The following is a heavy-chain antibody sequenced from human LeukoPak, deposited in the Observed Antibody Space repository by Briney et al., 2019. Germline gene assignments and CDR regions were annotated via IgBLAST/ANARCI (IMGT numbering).Heavy chain of an antibody. CDR2: IYYSGST. Sequence: SETLSLTCTVSGGSFSSSSYYWGWIRQPPGKGLEWIGSIYYSGSTYYNPSLKSRVTISVDTSKNQFSLKLSSVTAADTAVYYCARPYYYDSSFFDYWGQGTLVTVSS. CDR1: GGSFSSSSYY. D-gene: IGHD3-22*01. CDR3: ARPYYYDSSFFDY. V-gene: IGHV4-39*01. J-gene: IGHJ4*02.